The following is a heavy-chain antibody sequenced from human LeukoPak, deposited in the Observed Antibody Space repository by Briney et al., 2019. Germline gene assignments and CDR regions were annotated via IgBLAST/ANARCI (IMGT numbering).Heavy chain of an antibody. CDR3: AREYSSSWYIAFDI. D-gene: IGHD6-13*01. CDR1: GGTFSSYA. J-gene: IGHJ3*02. V-gene: IGHV1-69*05. CDR2: IIPIFGTA. Sequence: ASVKVSCKASGGTFSSYAISWVRQAPGQGLEWMGGIIPIFGTANYAQKFQGRVTITTDESTSTAYMELSSLRSDDTAVYYCAREYSSSWYIAFDIWGQGTMVTVSS.